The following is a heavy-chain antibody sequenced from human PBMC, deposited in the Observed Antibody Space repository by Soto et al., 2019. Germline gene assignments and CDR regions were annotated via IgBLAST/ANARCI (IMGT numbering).Heavy chain of an antibody. CDR1: GYTFTSYG. J-gene: IGHJ4*02. V-gene: IGHV1-18*04. CDR3: AILQIVGATYTFDY. D-gene: IGHD2-21*01. CDR2: INAYNGNT. Sequence: ASVKVSCKASGYTFTSYGVSWVRQGPGQGLEWMGWINAYNGNTHYAQKFQGRVTMTTDTSTSTAYMELRSLTSDDTAVYHCAILQIVGATYTFDYWGQGTKVTV.